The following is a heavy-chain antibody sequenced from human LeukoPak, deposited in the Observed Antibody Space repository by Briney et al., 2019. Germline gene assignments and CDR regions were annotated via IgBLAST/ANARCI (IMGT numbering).Heavy chain of an antibody. Sequence: PGGSLRLSCAASGFTFSSYAMSWVRQAPGKGLEWVSAISGSGGSTYYADSVKGRFTISRDNSKNTLYLQMNSLRVKDTAVYYCAREGHLGKYFDLWGRGTQVTVSS. V-gene: IGHV3-23*01. CDR2: ISGSGGST. J-gene: IGHJ2*01. D-gene: IGHD3-16*01. CDR1: GFTFSSYA. CDR3: AREGHLGKYFDL.